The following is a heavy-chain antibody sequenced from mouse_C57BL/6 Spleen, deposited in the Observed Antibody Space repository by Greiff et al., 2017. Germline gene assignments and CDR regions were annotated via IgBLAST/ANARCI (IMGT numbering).Heavy chain of an antibody. CDR1: GYTFTSYW. CDR2: IYPGSGST. D-gene: IGHD2-2*01. Sequence: QVQLQQPGAELVKPGASVKMSCKASGYTFTSYWITWVKQRPGQGLEWIGDIYPGSGSTNYNEKFKSKATLTVDTSSSTAYMQLSSLTSEDSAVYYCAYGYDGYWYCDVWGTGTTVTVSS. J-gene: IGHJ1*03. V-gene: IGHV1-55*01. CDR3: AYGYDGYWYCDV.